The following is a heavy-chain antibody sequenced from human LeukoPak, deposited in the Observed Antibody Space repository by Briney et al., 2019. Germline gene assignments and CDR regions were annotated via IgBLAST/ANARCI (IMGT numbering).Heavy chain of an antibody. J-gene: IGHJ4*02. CDR1: GLSFNTYS. CDR3: ARDLSDYVWGSYRYMDY. V-gene: IGHV3-21*01. CDR2: INTGSGYI. D-gene: IGHD3-16*02. Sequence: GGSLRLSCAASGLSFNTYSMNWVRQAPGKGLEWVSSINTGSGYIYYADSVKGRFTISRDNAKSSLFLQMKSLRAEDTAVYYCARDLSDYVWGSYRYMDYWGQGTLVTVSS.